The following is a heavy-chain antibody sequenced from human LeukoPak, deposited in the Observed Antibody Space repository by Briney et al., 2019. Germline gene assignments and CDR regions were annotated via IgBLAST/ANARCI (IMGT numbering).Heavy chain of an antibody. CDR3: ATEAPGSYRFDN. CDR1: GNIFTNYH. CDR2: VYTDGGTI. Sequence: GASVKVSCKASGNIFTNYHLHWVRLAPGRGLEWMGAVYTDGGTITNTRSFQDRVTMPRDVSTRTVYMELSSLNSEDTAVYYCATEAPGSYRFDNWGQEILVTVSS. D-gene: IGHD3-10*01. V-gene: IGHV1-46*01. J-gene: IGHJ4*02.